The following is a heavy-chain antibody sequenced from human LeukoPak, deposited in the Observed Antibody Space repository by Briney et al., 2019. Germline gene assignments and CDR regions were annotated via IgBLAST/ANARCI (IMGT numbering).Heavy chain of an antibody. V-gene: IGHV1-2*02. Sequence: ASXKVSCKASGYTFTCYYMHWVRQAPGQGLEWMGWINPNSGATNYAQKFQGRVTMTRDTSISTAYMELSRLRSDDTAVYYCAREDPGATWFDPWGQGTLVTVSS. D-gene: IGHD1-26*01. CDR2: INPNSGAT. CDR3: AREDPGATWFDP. CDR1: GYTFTCYY. J-gene: IGHJ5*02.